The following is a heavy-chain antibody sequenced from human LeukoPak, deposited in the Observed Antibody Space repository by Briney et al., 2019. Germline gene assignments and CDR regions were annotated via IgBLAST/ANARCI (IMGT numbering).Heavy chain of an antibody. J-gene: IGHJ4*02. CDR3: TKATQWLAFDD. V-gene: IGHV4-59*11. CDR1: GGSISSQF. CDR2: IYNSGTT. D-gene: IGHD6-19*01. Sequence: AETLSLTCTVSGGSISSQFWSWIRQPPGKGLEWIGNIYNSGTTNYNPSLESRVTISVNPSKNQLSLQLTSVTAADTAVYYCTKATQWLAFDDWGRGTLVTVSS.